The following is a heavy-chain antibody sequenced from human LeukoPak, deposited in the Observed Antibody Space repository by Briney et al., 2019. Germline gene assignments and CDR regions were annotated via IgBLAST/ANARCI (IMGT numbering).Heavy chain of an antibody. CDR1: GFTFSTYW. D-gene: IGHD3-10*01. J-gene: IGHJ5*02. CDR2: INSVGNTI. Sequence: GGSLRLSCAASGFTFSTYWMHWVRQAPGKGLVWVSRINSVGNTIKYADSVKGRFTVSRDNAKNSLYLQMNSLRAEDTAVYYCARDEMVRGVKGINWFDPWGQGTLVTVSS. CDR3: ARDEMVRGVKGINWFDP. V-gene: IGHV3-74*01.